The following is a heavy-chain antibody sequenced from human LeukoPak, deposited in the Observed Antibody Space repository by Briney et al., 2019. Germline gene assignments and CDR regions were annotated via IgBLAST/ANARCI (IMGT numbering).Heavy chain of an antibody. CDR2: IDPNSGGR. CDR1: GYTFTGYY. CDR3: ARASSSWSHSWFDP. Sequence: ASVKVSCKTSGYTFTGYYIHWVRQAPGQGLEWMGWIDPNSGGRNFAQNFEGRVTMTKDRSLTTAYMELSSLTFDDTAVYYCARASSSWSHSWFDPWGQGTPVTVSS. V-gene: IGHV1-2*02. D-gene: IGHD6-13*01. J-gene: IGHJ5*02.